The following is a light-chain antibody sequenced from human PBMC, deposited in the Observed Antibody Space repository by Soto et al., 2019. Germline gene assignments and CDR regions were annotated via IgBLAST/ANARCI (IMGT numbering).Light chain of an antibody. CDR3: ISYKTDDTFV. Sequence: QSALTQPASVSGSPGQSSTISCAGTRSDIGASNSVSWYQHLPGRSPTLIIYEATNRPSGVSERFSGSKAGDTASLTISGLQADDESEDFCISYKTDDTFVFGGGTKLTVL. V-gene: IGLV2-14*01. J-gene: IGLJ2*01. CDR1: RSDIGASNS. CDR2: EAT.